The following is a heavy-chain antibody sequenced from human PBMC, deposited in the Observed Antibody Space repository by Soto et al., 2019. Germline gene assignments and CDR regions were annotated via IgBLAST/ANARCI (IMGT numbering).Heavy chain of an antibody. V-gene: IGHV3-30*18. CDR2: ISYDGSNK. CDR1: GFTFSSYG. J-gene: IGHJ6*02. D-gene: IGHD1-26*01. CDR3: AKDQSGSYYPYYYGTDL. Sequence: GGSLTLSCAASGFTFSSYGMHCVRQAPGKGLEWVAVISYDGSNKYYADSVKGRFTISRDNSKNTLYLQMNSLRAEDTAVYYCAKDQSGSYYPYYYGTDLWGQGTKVTVSS.